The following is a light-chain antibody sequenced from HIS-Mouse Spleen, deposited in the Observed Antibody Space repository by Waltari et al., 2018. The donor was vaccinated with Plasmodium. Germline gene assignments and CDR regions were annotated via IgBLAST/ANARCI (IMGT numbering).Light chain of an antibody. J-gene: IGLJ2*01. Sequence: SYELTQPPSVSVSPGQTASITCSGDKLGDKYACWYQQKPGQSPVLVIYQDSKRPSGIPELLSGSNSGNTATLTISGTQAMDEADYYCQAWDSSTVVFGGGTKLTVL. CDR3: QAWDSSTVV. V-gene: IGLV3-1*01. CDR1: KLGDKY. CDR2: QDS.